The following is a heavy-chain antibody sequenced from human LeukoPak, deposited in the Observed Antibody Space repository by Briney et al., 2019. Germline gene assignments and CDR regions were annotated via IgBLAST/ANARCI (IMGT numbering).Heavy chain of an antibody. CDR2: MSGSGGST. CDR1: GFTFSSYA. Sequence: PGGSLRLSCAASGFTFSSYAMSWVRQAPGKGLEWVSGMSGSGGSTYYADSVKGRFTISRDNARNSLYLQMNSLRAEDTAVYYCARDYGGSSPFDYWGQGTLVTVSS. V-gene: IGHV3-23*01. J-gene: IGHJ4*02. D-gene: IGHD4-23*01. CDR3: ARDYGGSSPFDY.